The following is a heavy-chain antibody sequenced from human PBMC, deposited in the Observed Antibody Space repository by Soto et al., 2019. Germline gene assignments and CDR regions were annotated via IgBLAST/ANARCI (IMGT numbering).Heavy chain of an antibody. CDR3: AKVLGVVVVAAALDY. D-gene: IGHD2-15*01. CDR2: ISYDGSNK. CDR1: GFTFSSYG. Sequence: QVQLVESGGGVVQPGRSLRLSCAASGFTFSSYGMHWVRQAPGKGLEWVAVISYDGSNKYYADSVKGRFTISRDNSKNTLYLQMNSLRAEDTAVYYCAKVLGVVVVAAALDYWGQGTLVTVSS. V-gene: IGHV3-30*18. J-gene: IGHJ4*02.